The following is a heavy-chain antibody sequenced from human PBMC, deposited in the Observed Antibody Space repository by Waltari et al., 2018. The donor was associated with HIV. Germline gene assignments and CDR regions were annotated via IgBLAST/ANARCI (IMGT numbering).Heavy chain of an antibody. Sequence: QVQLVESGGGVVQPGRSLRLSVEALGLTFSIYGMHWVRQAPGKGLEWVAVIWSDGSNKYYADSVKGRFTISRDNSKNTLYLQMNSLRAEDTAVYYCASAAGPFDNWGQGTLVTVSS. D-gene: IGHD6-13*01. CDR2: IWSDGSNK. V-gene: IGHV3-33*01. CDR3: ASAAGPFDN. CDR1: GLTFSIYG. J-gene: IGHJ4*02.